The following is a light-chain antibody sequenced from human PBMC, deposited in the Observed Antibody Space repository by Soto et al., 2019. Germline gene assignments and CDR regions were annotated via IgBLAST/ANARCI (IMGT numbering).Light chain of an antibody. V-gene: IGLV2-8*01. Sequence: QSVLTQPASVSGSPGQSITISCTGTSSDVGGYNYVSWYQQHPGKAPKLMIYEVNKRPSGVPDRFSGSKSGNTASLTISGLQAEDEADYCCGSYAGSNTWVFGGGTKLTVL. CDR3: GSYAGSNTWV. J-gene: IGLJ3*02. CDR2: EVN. CDR1: SSDVGGYNY.